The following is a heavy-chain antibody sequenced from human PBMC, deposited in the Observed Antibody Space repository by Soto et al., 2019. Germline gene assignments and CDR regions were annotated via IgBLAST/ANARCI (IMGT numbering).Heavy chain of an antibody. Sequence: GESLKISCKGSGYSFTSYWIGWVRQMPGKGLEWMGIIYPGDSDTRHSPSFQGQVTISADKSISTAYLQWSSLKASDTAMYYCARRGGDYYDSSGYYCLDYWGQGTLVTVSS. D-gene: IGHD3-22*01. J-gene: IGHJ4*02. CDR3: ARRGGDYYDSSGYYCLDY. CDR1: GYSFTSYW. V-gene: IGHV5-51*01. CDR2: IYPGDSDT.